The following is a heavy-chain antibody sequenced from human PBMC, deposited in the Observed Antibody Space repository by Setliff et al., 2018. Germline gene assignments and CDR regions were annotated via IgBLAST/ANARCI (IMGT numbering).Heavy chain of an antibody. V-gene: IGHV1-18*01. CDR1: GYTFTNYG. CDR2: INNYNTNT. CDR3: ARRPIALAGYRKGAFDI. D-gene: IGHD6-19*01. J-gene: IGHJ3*02. Sequence: ASVKVSCKTSGYTFTNYGITWVRQAPGQGLEWMGWINNYNTNTNYAQKLQGRVAMTTDTSTSTAYMELRTLRSDDTAVYYCARRPIALAGYRKGAFDIWGQGTMVTVSS.